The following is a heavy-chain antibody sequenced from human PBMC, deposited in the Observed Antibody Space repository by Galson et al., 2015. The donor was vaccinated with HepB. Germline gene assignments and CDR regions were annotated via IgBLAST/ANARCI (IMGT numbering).Heavy chain of an antibody. V-gene: IGHV5-51*01. CDR3: ARQDNDDVFDV. Sequence: QSGAEVKEPGESLKISCQVSGSIFTNYWLAWVRQTPGKGLECMGVFSPGDSEARNSPSFLGRVAFSADKSISTAYLHLSSLKTSDTGMYYCARQDNDDVFDVGGQGTVIPVSA. D-gene: IGHD1-1*01. CDR1: GSIFTNYW. J-gene: IGHJ3*01. CDR2: FSPGDSEA.